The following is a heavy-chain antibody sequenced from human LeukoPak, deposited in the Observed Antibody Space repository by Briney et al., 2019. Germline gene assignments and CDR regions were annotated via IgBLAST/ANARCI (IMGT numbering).Heavy chain of an antibody. D-gene: IGHD3-10*01. CDR3: ASVRRGFGESSKYYAYYYMGV. Sequence: SETLSLTCTVSGGSISSSSYYWGWIRQPPGKGLEWIGNIYYSGSTYYNPSLKSRVTICLDTSKNQFSLKLSSVTAADTAVYYCASVRRGFGESSKYYAYYYMGVWGKGTTVTISS. J-gene: IGHJ6*03. CDR1: GGSISSSSYY. V-gene: IGHV4-39*01. CDR2: IYYSGST.